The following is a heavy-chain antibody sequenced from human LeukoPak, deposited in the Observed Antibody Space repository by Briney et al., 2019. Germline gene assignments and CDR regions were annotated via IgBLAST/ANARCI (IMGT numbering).Heavy chain of an antibody. CDR2: ISSNGGST. CDR1: GFTFSSYA. CDR3: ARGRVVVVGAPSDY. D-gene: IGHD2-21*01. Sequence: GGSLRLSCAASGFTFSSYAMHWVRQAPGQGLEYVSAISSNGGSTYYANSVKGRFTISRDNSKNTLYLQMGSLRAEDMAVYYCARGRVVVVGAPSDYWGQGTLVTVSS. J-gene: IGHJ4*02. V-gene: IGHV3-64*01.